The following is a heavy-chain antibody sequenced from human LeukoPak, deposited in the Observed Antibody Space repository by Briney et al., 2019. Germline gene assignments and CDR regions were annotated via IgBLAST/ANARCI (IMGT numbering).Heavy chain of an antibody. J-gene: IGHJ4*02. D-gene: IGHD3-10*01. CDR3: ARRGFYGSGKRGFFDY. V-gene: IGHV3-7*01. CDR2: IKQDRSEK. Sequence: PGGSLRLSCAASGFTFSSYWMSWVRQAPGKGLELVANIKQDRSEKYYVDSVKGRFTISRDNAKNSLYLQMNSLRAEDTAVYYCARRGFYGSGKRGFFDYWGQGTLVTVSS. CDR1: GFTFSSYW.